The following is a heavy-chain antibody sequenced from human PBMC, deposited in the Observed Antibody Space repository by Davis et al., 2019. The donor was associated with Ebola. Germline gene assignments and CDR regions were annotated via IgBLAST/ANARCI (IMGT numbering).Heavy chain of an antibody. D-gene: IGHD6-6*01. J-gene: IGHJ5*02. V-gene: IGHV4-59*12. CDR1: GCSISSYY. Sequence: MPSETLSLTCTASGCSISSYYWSWIRQPPGKGLEWIGYIYYSGSTNYNPSLKSRVTISVDTSKNQFSLKLSSVTAADTAVYYCERVRQLVWFDPWGQGTLVTVSS. CDR3: ERVRQLVWFDP. CDR2: IYYSGST.